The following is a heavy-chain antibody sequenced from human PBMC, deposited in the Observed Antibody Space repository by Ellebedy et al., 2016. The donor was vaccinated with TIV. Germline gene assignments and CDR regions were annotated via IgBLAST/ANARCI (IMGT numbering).Heavy chain of an antibody. CDR3: ARGRGVSDFVVVTVPIRWFDS. Sequence: MPSETLSLTCTFFGGSFSGSYWSWIRQPPGKGLEWLGEINNSGTTNYNPSLSNRVSISVDTSKNLFSLHLTSLTAADTAVYYCARGRGVSDFVVVTVPIRWFDSWGQGSLVTVSS. CDR2: INNSGTT. J-gene: IGHJ5*01. CDR1: GGSFSGSY. V-gene: IGHV4-34*01. D-gene: IGHD2-15*01.